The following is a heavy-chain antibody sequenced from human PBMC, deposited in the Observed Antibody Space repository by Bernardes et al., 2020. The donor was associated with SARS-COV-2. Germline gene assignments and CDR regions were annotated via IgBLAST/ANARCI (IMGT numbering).Heavy chain of an antibody. V-gene: IGHV3-9*01. CDR1: GFPFGDFG. CDR3: GKDNSDVVNDWVEK. J-gene: IGHJ4*02. Sequence: GGSLRLSCVGSGFPFGDFGMHWARLAPGKGLEWVSGINRRDGKTIYANSVRGRFIISRDNARNTLYLQMNSLRREDTAIYYCGKDNSDVVNDWVEKWGQGTLVTVSS. D-gene: IGHD1-1*01. CDR2: INRRDGKT.